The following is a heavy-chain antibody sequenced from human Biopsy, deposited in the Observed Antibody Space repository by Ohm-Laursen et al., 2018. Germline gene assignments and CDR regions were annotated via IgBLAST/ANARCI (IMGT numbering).Heavy chain of an antibody. CDR2: INAKIGDA. CDR1: GYTFTGYH. Sequence: SVYVSRKVSGYTFTGYHVHWVRQAPGQGLEWMGWINAKIGDANYAQKFQGRVTMTRDTAISTAYVDLSSLRSDDTAVNYCTRGGYYYDSLAYYYWFDPWGQGTLVTVSS. D-gene: IGHD3-22*01. V-gene: IGHV1-2*02. CDR3: TRGGYYYDSLAYYYWFDP. J-gene: IGHJ5*02.